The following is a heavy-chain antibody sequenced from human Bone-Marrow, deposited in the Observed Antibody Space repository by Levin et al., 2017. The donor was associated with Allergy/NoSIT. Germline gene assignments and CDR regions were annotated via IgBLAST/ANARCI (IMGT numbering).Heavy chain of an antibody. CDR1: GGTFSSYA. J-gene: IGHJ6*03. V-gene: IGHV1-69*13. Sequence: ASVKVSCKASGGTFSSYAISWVRQAPGHGLEWMGGIIPIFGTANYAQKFQGRVTITADESTSTAYMELSSLRSEDTAVYYCASQAPYCSSTSCYGYYYYMDVWGKGTTVTVSS. CDR3: ASQAPYCSSTSCYGYYYYMDV. D-gene: IGHD2-2*01. CDR2: IIPIFGTA.